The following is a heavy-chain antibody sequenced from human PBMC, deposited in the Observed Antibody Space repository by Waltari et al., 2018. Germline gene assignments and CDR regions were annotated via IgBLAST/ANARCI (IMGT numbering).Heavy chain of an antibody. V-gene: IGHV1-69*01. CDR3: AREGSYDTSGSSASDWYFDL. Sequence: VQLVQSGAEVKKPGSSVKVSCTASGSTFTTYTISWVRQAPGQGLEWMGVIIPIFGTATYAQQFQGRVTISADGFTSTFYMELSNLKSEDTAVYYCAREGSYDTSGSSASDWYFDLWGHGTLVTVSS. D-gene: IGHD3-22*01. CDR1: GSTFTTYT. CDR2: IIPIFGTA. J-gene: IGHJ2*01.